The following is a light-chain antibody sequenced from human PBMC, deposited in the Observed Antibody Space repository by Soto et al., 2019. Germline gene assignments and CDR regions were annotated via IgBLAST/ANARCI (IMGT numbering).Light chain of an antibody. CDR2: DAS. J-gene: IGKJ5*01. V-gene: IGKV3-11*01. Sequence: EIVLTQSPATLSLSPGERATLSCRASRSVRSYLAWYQQKPGQAPRLLIYDASNRATCIPARFSGSGSETDFTLTISNLEPEDFAVYYCQQRYAWPPITFGQGTRLEMK. CDR3: QQRYAWPPIT. CDR1: RSVRSY.